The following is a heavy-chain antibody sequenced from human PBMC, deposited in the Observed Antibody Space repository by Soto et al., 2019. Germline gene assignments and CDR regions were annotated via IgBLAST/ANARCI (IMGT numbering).Heavy chain of an antibody. CDR1: GYTFTSYD. V-gene: IGHV1-8*01. D-gene: IGHD5-12*01. CDR3: ARGRYSGYDHYHYYMVV. CDR2: MNPNSGNT. Sequence: GASVKVSCKASGYTFTSYDINWVRQATGQGLEWMGWMNPNSGNTGYAQKFQGRVTMTRNTSISTAYMELSSLRSEDTAVYYCARGRYSGYDHYHYYMVVWGTGITVTVSS. J-gene: IGHJ6*03.